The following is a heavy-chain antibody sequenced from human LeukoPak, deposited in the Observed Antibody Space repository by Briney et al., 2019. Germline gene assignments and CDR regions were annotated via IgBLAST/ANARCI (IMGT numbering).Heavy chain of an antibody. CDR1: GYTFTSYG. Sequence: ASVKVSCKASGYTFTSYGISWVRQAPGQGLEWMGWISAYNGNTNYAQKLQGRVTMTTDTSTSTAYMELRSLRSDDTAVYYCARGLRAYCGGDCYPFDYRGQGTLAIVSS. CDR2: ISAYNGNT. J-gene: IGHJ4*02. CDR3: ARGLRAYCGGDCYPFDY. V-gene: IGHV1-18*01. D-gene: IGHD2-21*02.